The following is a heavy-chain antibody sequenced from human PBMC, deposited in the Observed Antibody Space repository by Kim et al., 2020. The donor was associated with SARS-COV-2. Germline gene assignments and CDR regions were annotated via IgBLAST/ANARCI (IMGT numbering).Heavy chain of an antibody. J-gene: IGHJ4*02. CDR2: LYYSGST. D-gene: IGHD6-19*01. V-gene: IGHV4-39*01. Sequence: SETLSLTCTVSGGSISSSSYYWGWIRQPPGKGLEWIGSLYYSGSTYYNPSLKSRVTISVDTSKNQFSLKLSSVTAADTAVYYCERMVAQWLVNDYWGQGTLVTVSS. CDR3: ERMVAQWLVNDY. CDR1: GGSISSSSYY.